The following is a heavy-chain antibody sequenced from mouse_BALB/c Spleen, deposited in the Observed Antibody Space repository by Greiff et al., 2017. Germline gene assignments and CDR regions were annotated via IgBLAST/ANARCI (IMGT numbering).Heavy chain of an antibody. CDR2: ISSGSSTI. CDR3: ARGGRLTYYAMDY. CDR1: GFTFSSFG. Sequence: EVNVVESGGGLVQPGGSRKLSCAASGFTFSSFGMHWVRQAPEKGLEWVAYISSGSSTIYYADTVKGRFTISRDNPKNTLFLQMTSLRSEDTAMYYCARGGRLTYYAMDYWGQGTSVTVSS. D-gene: IGHD2-4*01. V-gene: IGHV5-17*02. J-gene: IGHJ4*01.